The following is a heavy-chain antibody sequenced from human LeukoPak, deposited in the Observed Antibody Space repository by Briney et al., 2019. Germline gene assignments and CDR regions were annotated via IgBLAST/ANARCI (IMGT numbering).Heavy chain of an antibody. Sequence: VRSLALYRAASGFTFSTYAMHWVRRGPGKGLEWVAVISYDGSNKYYADSVKCRFTISRDNSKNTLYLQMNNLSAEDTAVYYCARTTTPHYYGSGSYALGYWGHGNLVTVPS. J-gene: IGHJ4*01. D-gene: IGHD3-10*01. CDR2: ISYDGSNK. CDR3: ARTTTPHYYGSGSYALGY. V-gene: IGHV3-30-3*01. CDR1: GFTFSTYA.